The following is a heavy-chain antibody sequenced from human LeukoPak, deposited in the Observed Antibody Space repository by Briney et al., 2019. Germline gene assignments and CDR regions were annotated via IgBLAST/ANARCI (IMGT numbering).Heavy chain of an antibody. CDR1: GFTFSNYA. CDR3: AKWGDYDVMTGYYVSDY. Sequence: GGSLRLSCAASGFTFSNYAMSWVRQAPGKGLEWVSAISGGGSGIYYADSMKSRFTISRDNSKNTLYLQISSLRAEDTSVYYCAKWGDYDVMTGYYVSDYWGQGTLVTVSS. CDR2: ISGGGSGI. J-gene: IGHJ4*02. V-gene: IGHV3-23*01. D-gene: IGHD3-9*01.